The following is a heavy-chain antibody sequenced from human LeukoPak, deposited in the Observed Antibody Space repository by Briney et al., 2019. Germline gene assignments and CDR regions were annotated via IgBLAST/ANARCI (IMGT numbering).Heavy chain of an antibody. CDR3: ARWIRFLEWSDAFDI. CDR2: IYYSGST. Sequence: SETLSLTCTVSGGSISSYYCSWIRQPPGKGLEWIGYIYYSGSTNYNPSLKSRVTISVDTSKNQFSLKLSSVTAADTAVYYCARWIRFLEWSDAFDIWGQGTMVTVSS. J-gene: IGHJ3*02. CDR1: GGSISSYY. D-gene: IGHD3-3*01. V-gene: IGHV4-59*01.